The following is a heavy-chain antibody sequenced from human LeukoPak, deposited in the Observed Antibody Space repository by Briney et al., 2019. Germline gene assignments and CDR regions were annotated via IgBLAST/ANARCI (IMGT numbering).Heavy chain of an antibody. CDR2: IYYSGST. J-gene: IGHJ4*02. D-gene: IGHD5-18*01. Sequence: SETLSLTCTVSGGSISSGVYYWSWIRQHPGKGLEWIGYIYYSGSTYYNPSLKSRVTISVDTSKNQFSLKLSSVTAADTAVYYCARDRGYSYGYGAFDYWGQGTLVTVSS. V-gene: IGHV4-31*03. CDR3: ARDRGYSYGYGAFDY. CDR1: GGSISSGVYY.